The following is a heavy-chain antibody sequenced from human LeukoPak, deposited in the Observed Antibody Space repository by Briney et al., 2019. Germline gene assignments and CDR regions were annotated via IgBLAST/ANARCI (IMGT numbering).Heavy chain of an antibody. Sequence: GGSLRLSCAASGLTFSNAWMSWVRQAPGKGLEWVGRIKSKTDGGTTDYAAPVKGRFTISRDDSKNTLYLQMNSLKTEDTAVYYCTTDPSGSYYSVDYWGQGTLVTVSS. D-gene: IGHD1-26*01. V-gene: IGHV3-15*01. CDR2: IKSKTDGGTT. J-gene: IGHJ4*02. CDR3: TTDPSGSYYSVDY. CDR1: GLTFSNAW.